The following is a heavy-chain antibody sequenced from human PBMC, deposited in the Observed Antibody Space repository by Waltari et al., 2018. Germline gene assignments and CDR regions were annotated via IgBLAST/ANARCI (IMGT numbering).Heavy chain of an antibody. CDR2: IYTSGST. J-gene: IGHJ6*03. CDR1: GGSISSYY. Sequence: QVQLQESGPGLVKPSETLSLTCTVSGGSISSYYWSWIRQPAGQGLEWIGRIYTSGSTNYNPSLKSRVTMSVDTSKNQFSLKLSSVTAADTAVYYCAREEAVAGAYYYYYYMDVWGKGTTVTVSS. CDR3: AREEAVAGAYYYYYYMDV. D-gene: IGHD6-19*01. V-gene: IGHV4-4*07.